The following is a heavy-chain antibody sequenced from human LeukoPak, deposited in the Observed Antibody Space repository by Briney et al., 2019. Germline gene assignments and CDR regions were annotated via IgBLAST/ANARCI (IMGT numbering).Heavy chain of an antibody. V-gene: IGHV1-3*01. CDR1: GYTFTSYA. J-gene: IGHJ6*04. Sequence: GASVKVSCKASGYTFTSYAMHWVRHAPGQRLGWMGWINAGNGNTKYSQKLQGRVTITRDTSASTAYMELSSLRSEDTAVYYCARGYIAAAYYYGMDVWGKGTTVTVSS. CDR3: ARGYIAAAYYYGMDV. D-gene: IGHD6-13*01. CDR2: INAGNGNT.